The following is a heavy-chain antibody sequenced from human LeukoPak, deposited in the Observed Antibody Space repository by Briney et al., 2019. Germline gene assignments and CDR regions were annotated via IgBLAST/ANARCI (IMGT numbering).Heavy chain of an antibody. CDR1: GGTFSSYA. V-gene: IGHV1-69*05. D-gene: IGHD3-10*01. CDR2: IIPIFGTA. J-gene: IGHJ4*02. CDR3: ASQISRMVRGVIEDY. Sequence: SVKASCKASGGTFSSYAISWVRQAPGQGLEWMGRIIPIFGTANYAQKFQGRVTITTDESTSTAYMELSSLRSEDTAVYYCASQISRMVRGVIEDYWGQGTLVTVSS.